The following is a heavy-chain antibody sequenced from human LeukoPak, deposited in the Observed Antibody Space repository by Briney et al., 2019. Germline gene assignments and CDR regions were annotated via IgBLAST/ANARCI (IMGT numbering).Heavy chain of an antibody. D-gene: IGHD2-2*01. CDR3: AREFQYADCFDY. V-gene: IGHV4-30-4*01. CDR1: GGSISSGDYY. CDR2: IYYSGST. Sequence: SETLSLTCTVSGGSISSGDYYWSWIRQPPGKGLEWIGCIYYSGSTYYNPSLKSRVTISVDTSKNQFSLKLSSVTAADTAVYYCAREFQYADCFDYWGQGTLVTVSS. J-gene: IGHJ4*02.